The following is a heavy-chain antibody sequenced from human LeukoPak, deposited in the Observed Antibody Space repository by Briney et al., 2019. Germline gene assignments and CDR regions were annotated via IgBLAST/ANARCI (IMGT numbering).Heavy chain of an antibody. D-gene: IGHD1-26*01. J-gene: IGHJ5*02. V-gene: IGHV4-4*07. CDR2: IYTSGST. CDR3: AGSRGSYYRINWFDP. CDR1: RVSISSYY. Sequence: SETLSLTCTVSRVSISSYYWSWIRQPAGQGLEWIGRIYTSGSTNYNPSLKSRVTMSVDTSKNQFSLKLSSVTAADTAVYYCAGSRGSYYRINWFDPWGQGTLVTVSS.